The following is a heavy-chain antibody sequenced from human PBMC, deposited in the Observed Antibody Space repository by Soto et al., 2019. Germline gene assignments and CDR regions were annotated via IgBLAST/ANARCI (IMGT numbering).Heavy chain of an antibody. J-gene: IGHJ6*02. Sequence: QVQLVQSGAEVKKPGASVKVSCKASGYTFTSYDINWVRQATGQGLEWMGWMNPNSGNTGYAQKFQGRVTMTRNTSISTAYMELSSLRSEDTAVYYCARVQATLFYYYYGMDVWGQGTTVTVSS. V-gene: IGHV1-8*01. CDR2: MNPNSGNT. CDR3: ARVQATLFYYYYGMDV. CDR1: GYTFTSYD.